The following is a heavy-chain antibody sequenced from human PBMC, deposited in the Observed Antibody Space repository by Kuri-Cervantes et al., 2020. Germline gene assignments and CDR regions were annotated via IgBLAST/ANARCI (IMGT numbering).Heavy chain of an antibody. J-gene: IGHJ5*02. D-gene: IGHD3-10*01. CDR2: ISSSSSYI. CDR1: GFTFSSYS. Sequence: GESLKISCAASGFTFSSYSMNWVRQAPGKGLEWVSSISSSSSYIYYADSVKGRFTISRDNAKNSLYLQMNSLRAEDTAVYYCARAHYYGSGSLSWFDPWGQGTLVTVSS. V-gene: IGHV3-21*01. CDR3: ARAHYYGSGSLSWFDP.